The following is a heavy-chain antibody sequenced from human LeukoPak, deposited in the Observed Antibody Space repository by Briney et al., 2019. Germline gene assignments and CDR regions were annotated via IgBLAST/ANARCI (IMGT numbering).Heavy chain of an antibody. CDR1: GGSVSSGSYY. Sequence: SETLSLTCTVSGGSVSSGSYYWSWIRQPPGKGLEWIGYIYYSGSTNYNPSLKSRVTLSVDTSKNQFSLKLSSVTAADTAVYYCARGVAVAGNLDYWGQGTLVTVSS. J-gene: IGHJ4*02. D-gene: IGHD6-19*01. CDR2: IYYSGST. V-gene: IGHV4-61*01. CDR3: ARGVAVAGNLDY.